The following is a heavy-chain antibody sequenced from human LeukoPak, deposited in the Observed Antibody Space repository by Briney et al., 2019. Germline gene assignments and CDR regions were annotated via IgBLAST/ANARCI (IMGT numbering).Heavy chain of an antibody. CDR2: ISGSGGST. D-gene: IGHD5-24*01. Sequence: GGSLRLSCAASGCTFSKYAMRWVRQAPGKGLEWVSAISGSGGSTYYADSVKGRFTISRDNSKSTLFLQMNSLRDEDPAVYYCAKDPRVGSRVATPCHWGQGTLVTVSS. V-gene: IGHV3-23*01. J-gene: IGHJ4*02. CDR1: GCTFSKYA. CDR3: AKDPRVGSRVATPCH.